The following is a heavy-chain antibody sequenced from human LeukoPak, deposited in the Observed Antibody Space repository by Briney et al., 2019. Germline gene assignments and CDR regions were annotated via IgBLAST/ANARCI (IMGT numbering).Heavy chain of an antibody. J-gene: IGHJ4*02. D-gene: IGHD3-22*01. CDR3: ARADYDSSGSCYFDY. Sequence: SQTLSLTCTVSGGSISSGGYYWSWIRQHPGKGLEWIGYVHYSGTTYHNPSLKSRVTITVDTSKNQFSLKLSSVTAADTAVYYCARADYDSSGSCYFDYWGQGTLVTVSS. CDR2: VHYSGTT. CDR1: GGSISSGGYY. V-gene: IGHV4-31*03.